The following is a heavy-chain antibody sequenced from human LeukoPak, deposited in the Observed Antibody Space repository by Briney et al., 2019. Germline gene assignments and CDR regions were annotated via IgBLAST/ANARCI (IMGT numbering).Heavy chain of an antibody. V-gene: IGHV3-21*01. CDR3: ARALDYDFWSGARSSSAFDM. Sequence: VGSLRLSCAASGLTLSSYSMDWVRQAPGKGLEWVSSISSSSSYIYYADSVKGRFTISRDNAKNSPYLQMNSLRAEDPAVHCCARALDYDFWSGARSSSAFDMWGQGTMVTVSS. CDR2: ISSSSSYI. D-gene: IGHD3-3*01. CDR1: GLTLSSYS. J-gene: IGHJ3*02.